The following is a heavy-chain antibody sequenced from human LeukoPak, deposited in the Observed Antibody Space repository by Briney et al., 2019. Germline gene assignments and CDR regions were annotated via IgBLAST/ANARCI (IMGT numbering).Heavy chain of an antibody. CDR1: GYTFTGFY. J-gene: IGHJ5*02. Sequence: ASVKVSCKASGYTFTGFYMHWVRQAPGQGLEWMGWINPNSGDTNYAQKFQGRVTMTRDTSISTAYMELSRLRSDDTAVYYCARPTVATIDRFDPWGQGTLVTVSS. CDR2: INPNSGDT. D-gene: IGHD6-19*01. V-gene: IGHV1-2*02. CDR3: ARPTVATIDRFDP.